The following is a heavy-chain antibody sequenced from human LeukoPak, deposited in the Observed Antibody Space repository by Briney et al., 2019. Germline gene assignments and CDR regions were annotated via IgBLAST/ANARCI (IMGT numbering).Heavy chain of an antibody. J-gene: IGHJ2*01. CDR1: RFTFSSYS. D-gene: IGHD2-8*01. CDR3: SRDGNDIVLMVYAPGAPNDL. CDR2: ISSSSSYI. Sequence: PGGSLRLSCAASRFTFSSYSMNWLRQAPGKGLESVSSISSSSSYIYYADSVKGRFTISRDNAKNSLYLQMNSLRAEDTAVYYCSRDGNDIVLMVYAPGAPNDLWGRGTLVTVSS. V-gene: IGHV3-21*01.